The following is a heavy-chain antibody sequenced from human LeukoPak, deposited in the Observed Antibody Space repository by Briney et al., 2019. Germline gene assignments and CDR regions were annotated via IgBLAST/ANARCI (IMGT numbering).Heavy chain of an antibody. J-gene: IGHJ4*02. Sequence: PSETLSLTCTVSGGSISSYYWSWIRQPPGKGLEWIGYIYYSGSTNYNPSLKSRVTISVDTSKNQFSLKLSSVTAADTAVYYCASSGWSGSFPYYFDYWGQGTLVTVSS. D-gene: IGHD6-19*01. CDR2: IYYSGST. CDR1: GGSISSYY. CDR3: ASSGWSGSFPYYFDY. V-gene: IGHV4-59*01.